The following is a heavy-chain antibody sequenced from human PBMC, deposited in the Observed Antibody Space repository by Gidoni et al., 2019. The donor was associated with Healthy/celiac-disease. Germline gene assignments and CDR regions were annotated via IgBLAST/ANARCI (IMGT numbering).Heavy chain of an antibody. V-gene: IGHV3-33*01. CDR2: IWYDGSNK. CDR3: ARDSPRGGVDY. J-gene: IGHJ4*02. D-gene: IGHD3-16*01. Sequence: QVQLVESGGGVVQPGRSLRLSCAASGFTFSSYGMHWVRQAPGKGLEWVAVIWYDGSNKYYADSVKGRFTISRDNSKNTLYLQMNSLRAEDTAVYYCARDSPRGGVDYWGQGTLVTVSS. CDR1: GFTFSSYG.